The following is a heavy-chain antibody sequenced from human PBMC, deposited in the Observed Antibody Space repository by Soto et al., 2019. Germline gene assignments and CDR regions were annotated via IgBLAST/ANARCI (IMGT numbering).Heavy chain of an antibody. CDR1: GYTFTSYY. D-gene: IGHD5-18*01. J-gene: IGHJ4*02. V-gene: IGHV1-46*01. Sequence: ASVKVSCTASGYTFTSYYMLWVRQAPGQGLEWMGIMNPSGGSTSDAQKFQGRVTMTGDTSTSTVYMELSSLRSEDTAVYYCARAGMYTAMVGYWGQGTLVTVSS. CDR2: MNPSGGST. CDR3: ARAGMYTAMVGY.